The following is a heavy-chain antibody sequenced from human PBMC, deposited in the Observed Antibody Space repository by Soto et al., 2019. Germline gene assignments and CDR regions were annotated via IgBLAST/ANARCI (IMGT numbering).Heavy chain of an antibody. CDR2: IDAEDGET. D-gene: IGHD3-22*01. Sequence: ASVKVSCKASGNTVPNYAIHWVRQAPGQRLEWMGWIDAEDGETIYAQKFQGRVTMTEDTSTDTVYMELSSLRSEDTAVYYCATGAPITMIVVAKYYFDYWGQGTLVTAPQ. CDR3: ATGAPITMIVVAKYYFDY. J-gene: IGHJ4*02. CDR1: GNTVPNYA. V-gene: IGHV1-24*01.